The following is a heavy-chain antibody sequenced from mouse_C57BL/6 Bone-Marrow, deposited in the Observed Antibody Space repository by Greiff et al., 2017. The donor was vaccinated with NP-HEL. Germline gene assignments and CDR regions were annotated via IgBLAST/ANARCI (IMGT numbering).Heavy chain of an antibody. D-gene: IGHD1-1*01. CDR1: GYTFTSYW. V-gene: IGHV1-7*01. Sequence: VQLQESGAELAKPGASVKLSCKASGYTFTSYWMHWVKQRPGQGLEWIGYINPRSGYTKYNQKFKDKATLTADKSSSTAYMQLSSLTYEDSAVYYCASHSSVYDYDGSSCRYWYFDVWGTGTTVTVSS. CDR2: INPRSGYT. CDR3: ASHSSVYDYDGSSCRYWYFDV. J-gene: IGHJ1*03.